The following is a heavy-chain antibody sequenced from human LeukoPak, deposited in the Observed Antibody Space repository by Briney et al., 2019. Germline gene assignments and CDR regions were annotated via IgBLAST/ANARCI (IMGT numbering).Heavy chain of an antibody. V-gene: IGHV3-23*01. CDR1: GFNFASHA. Sequence: GGSLRLSCAASGFNFASHAMSWVRQAPGKGLEWVSAISGSGGSTYYADSVKGRFTISRDNSKNTLYLQMNSLRAEDTAVYYCAKNMVRGVIITDYYYYGMDVWGQGTTVTVSS. CDR2: ISGSGGST. D-gene: IGHD3-10*01. J-gene: IGHJ6*02. CDR3: AKNMVRGVIITDYYYYGMDV.